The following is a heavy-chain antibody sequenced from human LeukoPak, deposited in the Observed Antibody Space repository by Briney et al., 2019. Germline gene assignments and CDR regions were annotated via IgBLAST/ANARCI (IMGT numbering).Heavy chain of an antibody. CDR3: ARENYGSGGYYRVSHYYYYGMDV. J-gene: IGHJ6*04. V-gene: IGHV3-33*01. D-gene: IGHD3-10*01. CDR1: GFTFSSYG. Sequence: GGSLRLSCAASGFTFSSYGMHWVRQAPGKGLEWVAVIWYDGSNKYYADSVKGRFTISRDNSKNTLSLQMNSLRAEDTAVYYCARENYGSGGYYRVSHYYYYGMDVWGKGTTVTVSS. CDR2: IWYDGSNK.